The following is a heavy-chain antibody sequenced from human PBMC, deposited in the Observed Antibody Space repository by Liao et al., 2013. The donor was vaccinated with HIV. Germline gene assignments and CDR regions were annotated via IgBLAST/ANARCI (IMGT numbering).Heavy chain of an antibody. CDR2: IHRTGST. V-gene: IGHV4-30-4*08. D-gene: IGHD6-25*01. CDR3: ASKLGTSAHFDF. CDR1: GDSITSASYY. J-gene: IGHJ4*02. Sequence: QVQLQESGPGLVKPSETLSLTCTVSGDSITSASYYWGWVRQPPGEGLEWIGYIHRTGSTYSNPSLRNRIILSLDTSKNQYSLRLTSLSTADTAVYFXASKLGTSAHFDFWAREPWSPSPQ.